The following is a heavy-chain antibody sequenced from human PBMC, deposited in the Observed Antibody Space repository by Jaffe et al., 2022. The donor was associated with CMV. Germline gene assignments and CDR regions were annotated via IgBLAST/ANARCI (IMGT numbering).Heavy chain of an antibody. D-gene: IGHD3-16*01. CDR1: GDSISKYY. J-gene: IGHJ3*02. Sequence: QVQLQESGPGLVKPSETLSLTCTVSGDSISKYYWSWIRQPPGKGLEYFGHIYHSGTTYYDPSPESRVIVVGDTSKNQLSLEVKSVTAADTAMYFCARHRPYSTEGGEDALDIWGQGTMVIVSS. CDR3: ARHRPYSTEGGEDALDI. V-gene: IGHV4-59*08. CDR2: IYHSGTT.